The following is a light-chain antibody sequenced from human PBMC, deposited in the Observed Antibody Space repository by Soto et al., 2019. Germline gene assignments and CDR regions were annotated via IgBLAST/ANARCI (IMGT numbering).Light chain of an antibody. V-gene: IGLV2-14*03. CDR3: SSYTSSSTYV. CDR1: SSDVGGHNY. Sequence: QSALTQPPSASGSPGQSVTISCSGTSSDVGGHNYVSWYQQHPGKAPKLMICDVTNRPSGVPHRFSGSKSGNTASLTVSGLQAEDEADYYCSSYTSSSTYVFGTGTKVTVL. CDR2: DVT. J-gene: IGLJ1*01.